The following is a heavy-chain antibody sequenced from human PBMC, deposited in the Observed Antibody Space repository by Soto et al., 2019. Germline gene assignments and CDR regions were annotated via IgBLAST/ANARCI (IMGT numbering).Heavy chain of an antibody. CDR3: ASALGIGDY. D-gene: IGHD7-27*01. Sequence: QVQLVQSGPEVKKPGASVKVSCKASGYTFTSYDINWVRQAPGQGLEWMGWISVYDGNTNYAQKLQDRVTMTTDTSTSPAYMELRSLRSDDTAVYYCASALGIGDYWGQGTQVTVSS. CDR1: GYTFTSYD. CDR2: ISVYDGNT. V-gene: IGHV1-18*01. J-gene: IGHJ4*02.